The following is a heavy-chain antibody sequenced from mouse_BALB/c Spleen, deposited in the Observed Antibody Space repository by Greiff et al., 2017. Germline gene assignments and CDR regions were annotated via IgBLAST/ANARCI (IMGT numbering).Heavy chain of an antibody. J-gene: IGHJ3*01. CDR1: GFTFSSYA. CDR2: ISSGGSYT. D-gene: IGHD1-1*01. V-gene: IGHV5-9-4*01. CDR3: ARYYGSFAY. Sequence: EVQLVESGGGLVKPGGSLKLSCAASGFTFSSYAMSWVRQSPEKRLEWVAEISSGGSYTYYPDTVTGRFTISRDNAKNTLYLEMSSLRSEDTAMYYCARYYGSFAYWGQGTLVTVSA.